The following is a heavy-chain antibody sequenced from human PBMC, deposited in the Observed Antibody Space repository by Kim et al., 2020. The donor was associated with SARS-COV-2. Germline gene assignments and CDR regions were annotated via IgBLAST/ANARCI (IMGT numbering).Heavy chain of an antibody. V-gene: IGHV3-33*05. J-gene: IGHJ6*02. Sequence: GGSLRPSCAASGFTFSSYGMHWVRQAPGKGLEWVAAISYDGSNKYYADSVKGRFTISRDTSKNTLYLQMNSQRAEDTAVYYCARDDYDILTGNPDFYYYYGIDGWGQGTTVNVSS. CDR3: ARDDYDILTGNPDFYYYYGIDG. CDR1: GFTFSSYG. D-gene: IGHD3-9*01. CDR2: ISYDGSNK.